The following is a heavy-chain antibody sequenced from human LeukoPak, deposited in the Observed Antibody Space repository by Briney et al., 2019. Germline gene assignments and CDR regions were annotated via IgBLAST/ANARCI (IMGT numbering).Heavy chain of an antibody. CDR1: GYTLTSYL. CDR2: ISPGDSGT. V-gene: IGHV5-51*01. Sequence: ASVKVSCKASGYTLTSYLIAWVRQMPGKGLEWMGIISPGDSGTTYSPSFQGQVTISADKSISTAYLQWSSLKASDTAMYYCARPGRGELRYAFDIWGQGTMVTVSS. J-gene: IGHJ3*02. D-gene: IGHD1-7*01. CDR3: ARPGRGELRYAFDI.